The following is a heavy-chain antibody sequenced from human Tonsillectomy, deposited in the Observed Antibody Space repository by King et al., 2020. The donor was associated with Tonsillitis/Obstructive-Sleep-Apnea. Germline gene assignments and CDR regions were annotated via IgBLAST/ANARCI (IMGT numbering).Heavy chain of an antibody. CDR2: ISAYNGNT. V-gene: IGHV1-18*01. CDR3: ARYQGGYFDY. Sequence: VQLVESGAEVKKPGASVKVSCKASGYTFTNYGITWVRQAPGQGLEWMGWISAYNGNTNYAQKLQGRVTITTDTSPSTAYMELRSLRSDDTALYYCARYQGGYFDYWGQGTLVTVSS. J-gene: IGHJ4*02. CDR1: GYTFTNYG.